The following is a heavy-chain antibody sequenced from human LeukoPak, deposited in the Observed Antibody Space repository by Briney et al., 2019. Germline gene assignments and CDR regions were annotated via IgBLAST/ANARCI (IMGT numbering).Heavy chain of an antibody. CDR3: ASLLTTVTMSDWFDP. CDR1: GGSFSGYY. D-gene: IGHD4-17*01. CDR2: INHSGST. Sequence: PSETLSLTCAVCGGSFSGYYWSWIRQPPGKGLEWIGEINHSGSTNYNPSLKSRVTISVDTSKNQFSLKLSSVTAADTAVYYCASLLTTVTMSDWFDPWGQGTLVTVSS. V-gene: IGHV4-34*01. J-gene: IGHJ5*02.